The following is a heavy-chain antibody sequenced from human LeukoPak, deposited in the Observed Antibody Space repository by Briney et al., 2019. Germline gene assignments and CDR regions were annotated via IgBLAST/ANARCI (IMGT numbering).Heavy chain of an antibody. Sequence: PGGSRRLSCAASGFTFSSYSMNWVRQAPGKGLEWVSYISSSSSTIYYADSVKGRFTISRDNAKNSLYLQMNSLRAEDTAVYYCARDYQWLVELKAADYWGQGTLVTVSS. J-gene: IGHJ4*02. V-gene: IGHV3-48*04. D-gene: IGHD6-19*01. CDR1: GFTFSSYS. CDR3: ARDYQWLVELKAADY. CDR2: ISSSSSTI.